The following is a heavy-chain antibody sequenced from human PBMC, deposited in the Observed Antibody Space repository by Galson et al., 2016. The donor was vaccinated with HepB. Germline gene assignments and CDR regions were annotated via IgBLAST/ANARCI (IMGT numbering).Heavy chain of an antibody. V-gene: IGHV3-48*02. Sequence: SLRLSCAASGFNVSSYNMHWVRQAPGKGPEWISFMSSSSSAIFYADSVKGRFTISRDNGKNSLYLQMNSLRDEDTAVYYCASPGGWFRNWGQGTLVTVSS. D-gene: IGHD6-19*01. CDR1: GFNVSSYN. CDR3: ASPGGWFRN. J-gene: IGHJ4*02. CDR2: MSSSSSAI.